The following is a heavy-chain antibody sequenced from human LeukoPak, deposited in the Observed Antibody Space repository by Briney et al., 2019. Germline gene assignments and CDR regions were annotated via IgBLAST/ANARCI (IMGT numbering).Heavy chain of an antibody. CDR3: LAQYYRDY. CDR2: IESRSFGGTT. CDR1: GFTFSSYW. Sequence: TGGSLRLSCAASGFTFSSYWMSWVRQAPGKGLEWVGHIESRSFGGTTNYAAPVKGRFIISRDDSENTLYLQMSSLKSDDTAVYYCLAQYYRDYWGQGTLVTVSS. J-gene: IGHJ4*02. D-gene: IGHD3-10*01. V-gene: IGHV3-15*06.